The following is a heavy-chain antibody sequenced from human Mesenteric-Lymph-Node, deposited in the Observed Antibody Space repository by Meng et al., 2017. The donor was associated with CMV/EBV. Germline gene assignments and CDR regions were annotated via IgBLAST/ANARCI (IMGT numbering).Heavy chain of an antibody. CDR2: INHSGST. Sequence: SETLSLTCAVYGGSFSGYYWSWIRQPPGKGLEWIGEINHSGSTNYNPSLKSRVTITVDTSKNQFSLKLSSVTAADTAVYYCARGGYDFWSGYYTRYYFDYWGQGTLVTVSS. V-gene: IGHV4-34*01. D-gene: IGHD3-3*01. CDR3: ARGGYDFWSGYYTRYYFDY. J-gene: IGHJ4*02. CDR1: GGSFSGYY.